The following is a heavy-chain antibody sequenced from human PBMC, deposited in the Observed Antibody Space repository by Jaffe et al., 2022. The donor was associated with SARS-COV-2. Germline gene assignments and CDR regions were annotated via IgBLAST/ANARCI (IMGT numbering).Heavy chain of an antibody. V-gene: IGHV3-30*04. D-gene: IGHD6-13*01. Sequence: QVQLVESGGGVVQPGRSLRLSCAASGFTFSSYAMHWVRQAPGKGLEWVAVISYDGSNKYYADSVKGRFTISRDNSKNTLYLQMNSLRAEDTAVYYCARDVYSSSWYFDYWGQGTLVTVSS. CDR1: GFTFSSYA. CDR3: ARDVYSSSWYFDY. J-gene: IGHJ4*02. CDR2: ISYDGSNK.